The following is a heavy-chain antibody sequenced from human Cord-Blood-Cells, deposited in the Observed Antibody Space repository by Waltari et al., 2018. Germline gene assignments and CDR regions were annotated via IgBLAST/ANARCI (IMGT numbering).Heavy chain of an antibody. V-gene: IGHV4-61*09. Sequence: QVQLQESGPGLVKPSQTLSLTCTVSGGSISSGSYYWSWIRQPAGKGLEWIGYIYTRGSTNYNPSLRSRVTISVDTSKNQFSLKLSSVTAADTAVYYCARDITGAYWYFDLWGRGTLVTVSS. J-gene: IGHJ2*01. CDR3: ARDITGAYWYFDL. CDR1: GGSISSGSYY. CDR2: IYTRGST. D-gene: IGHD1-20*01.